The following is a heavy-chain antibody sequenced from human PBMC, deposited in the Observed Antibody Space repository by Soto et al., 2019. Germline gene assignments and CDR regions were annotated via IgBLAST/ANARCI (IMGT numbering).Heavy chain of an antibody. CDR3: AKWSGFGDL. CDR1: GFTFSSYG. D-gene: IGHD3-10*01. J-gene: IGHJ4*02. V-gene: IGHV3-23*01. CDR2: VTGSTGTT. Sequence: GGSLRLSXAASGFTFSSYGITWVRQAPGKGLEWVSGVTGSTGTTHYADSVKGRFTISRDNSKNTVYLQMNSLRAEDTAVYYCAKWSGFGDLWGQGTLVTVSS.